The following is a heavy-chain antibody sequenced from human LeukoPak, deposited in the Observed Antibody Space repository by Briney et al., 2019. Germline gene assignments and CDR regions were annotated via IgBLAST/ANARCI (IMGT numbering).Heavy chain of an antibody. CDR3: AGNYYGSGSYYSEDRY. CDR2: IYTSGST. J-gene: IGHJ4*01. V-gene: IGHV4-61*02. D-gene: IGHD3-10*01. CDR1: GGSISSGSYY. Sequence: NPSETLSVTCTVSGGSISSGSYYWSWIRQPAGKGLEWIGRIYTSGSTNYNPSLKSRVTISVDTSKNQFSLKLSSVTAADTAVYYCAGNYYGSGSYYSEDRYWGQGTLVTVSS.